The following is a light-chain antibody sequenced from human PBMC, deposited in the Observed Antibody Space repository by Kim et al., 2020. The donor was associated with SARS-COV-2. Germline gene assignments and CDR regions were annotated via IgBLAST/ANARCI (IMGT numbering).Light chain of an antibody. Sequence: VTISCTGSSSNIGAGYDVHWYQQLPATAPKLLIYGNSNRPSGVPDRFSGSKSGTSASLAITGLQAEDEADYYCQSYDSSLSALYVFGTGTKVTVL. CDR3: QSYDSSLSALYV. CDR1: SSNIGAGYD. J-gene: IGLJ1*01. CDR2: GNS. V-gene: IGLV1-40*01.